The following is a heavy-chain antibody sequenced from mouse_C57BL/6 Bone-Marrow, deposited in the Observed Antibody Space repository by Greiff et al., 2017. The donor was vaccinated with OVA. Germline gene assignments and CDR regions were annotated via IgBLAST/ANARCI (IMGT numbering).Heavy chain of an antibody. V-gene: IGHV1-75*01. J-gene: IGHJ1*03. Sequence: VQLQQSGPELVKPGASVKISCTASGYTFTDYYINWVKQRPGQGLEWIGWIFPGSGSTYYNEKFKGKATLTVDKSSSTAYMQLSSLTSEDSAVYDCAGHYYCSYWYFDVWGTGTTVTVSS. CDR3: AGHYYCSYWYFDV. D-gene: IGHD1-1*01. CDR1: GYTFTDYY. CDR2: IFPGSGST.